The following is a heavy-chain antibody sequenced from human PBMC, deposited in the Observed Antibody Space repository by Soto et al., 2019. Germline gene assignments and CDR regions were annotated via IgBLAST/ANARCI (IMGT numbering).Heavy chain of an antibody. CDR3: ARYTDLSGWQTDNWLDP. CDR2: IIPIFGTA. D-gene: IGHD6-19*01. Sequence: SVKVSCKASGGTFSSYAISWVRQAPGQGLEWMGGIIPIFGTANYAQKFQGRVTITADESTSTAYMELSSLRSEDTAVYYCARYTDLSGWQTDNWLDPWGQGTLVTVSS. V-gene: IGHV1-69*13. J-gene: IGHJ5*02. CDR1: GGTFSSYA.